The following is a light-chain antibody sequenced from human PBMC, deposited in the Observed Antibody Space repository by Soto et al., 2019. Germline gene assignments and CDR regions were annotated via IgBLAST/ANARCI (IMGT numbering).Light chain of an antibody. Sequence: DIQMTQSPSSLSASVGDRVTITCRASQGINNYLACYQRKPGKVPDLLMSSASTLQSGAPSRFTGSGSGTDFTLTISSLQPEDFATYFCQQSYSTPWTFGQGTKVDIK. J-gene: IGKJ1*01. CDR2: SAS. V-gene: IGKV1-27*01. CDR3: QQSYSTPWT. CDR1: QGINNY.